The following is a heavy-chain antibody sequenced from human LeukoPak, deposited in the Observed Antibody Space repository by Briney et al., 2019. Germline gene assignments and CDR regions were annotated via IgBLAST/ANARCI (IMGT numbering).Heavy chain of an antibody. J-gene: IGHJ6*03. CDR2: ISAYNGNT. V-gene: IGHV1-18*01. D-gene: IGHD6-13*01. CDR1: GGTFSSYA. CDR3: AISKQQLGFGDYYYYMDV. Sequence: ASVKVSCKASGGTFSSYAISWVRQAPGQGLEWMGWISAYNGNTNYAQKLQGRVTMTTDTSTSTAYMELRSLRSDDTAVYYCAISKQQLGFGDYYYYMDVWGKGTTVAVSS.